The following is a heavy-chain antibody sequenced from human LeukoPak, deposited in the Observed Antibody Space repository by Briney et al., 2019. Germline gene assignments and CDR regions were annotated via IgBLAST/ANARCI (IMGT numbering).Heavy chain of an antibody. Sequence: ASVKVSCKASGGTFSSYAISWVRQAPGQGLEWMGGIIPIFGTANYAQKFQGRVTITADESTSTAYMELSSLRSEDTAVYYCARSHYYDSSGYPPPRTWGQGTLVTVSS. CDR1: GGTFSSYA. D-gene: IGHD3-22*01. CDR3: ARSHYYDSSGYPPPRT. CDR2: IIPIFGTA. J-gene: IGHJ4*02. V-gene: IGHV1-69*13.